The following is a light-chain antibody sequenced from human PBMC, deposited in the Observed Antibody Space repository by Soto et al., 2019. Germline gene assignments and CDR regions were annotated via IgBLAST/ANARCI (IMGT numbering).Light chain of an antibody. V-gene: IGKV3-20*01. Sequence: ESVLTQSPGTLSLSPGERATLSCRASQSVSNNYLAWYQQKPGQAPRLLIYGASNRATGIPDRFIGSGSGTDFTLTISRLEPEDSAVYYCQQYGSSGTFGQGTKVDI. CDR2: GAS. CDR3: QQYGSSGT. CDR1: QSVSNNY. J-gene: IGKJ1*01.